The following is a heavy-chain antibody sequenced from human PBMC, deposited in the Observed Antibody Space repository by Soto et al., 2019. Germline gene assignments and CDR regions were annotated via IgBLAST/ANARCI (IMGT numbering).Heavy chain of an antibody. J-gene: IGHJ5*02. CDR3: ARDLIRGVARHLFCFDP. D-gene: IGHD3-10*01. V-gene: IGHV3-30-3*01. CDR2: ISYDGSNK. CDR1: GFTFSSYA. Sequence: WRSLRLSCAASGFTFSSYAMHWFRQAPGKGLEWVAVISYDGSNKYYADSVKGRFTISRDNSKNTLYLQMNSLRAEDTAVYYCARDLIRGVARHLFCFDPWCPGILVTGFS.